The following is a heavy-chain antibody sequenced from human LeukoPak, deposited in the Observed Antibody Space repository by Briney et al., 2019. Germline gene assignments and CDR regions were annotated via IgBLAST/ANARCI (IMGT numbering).Heavy chain of an antibody. Sequence: GRSLRLSCAASGFTFSSYAMHWVRQAPGKGLEWVAVISYDGSNKYYADSVKGRFTISRDNSKNTLYLQMNSLRAEDTAVYYCARGVSPGNDAFDIWGQGTMVTVSS. CDR3: ARGVSPGNDAFDI. CDR1: GFTFSSYA. V-gene: IGHV3-30*14. J-gene: IGHJ3*02. CDR2: ISYDGSNK. D-gene: IGHD3-22*01.